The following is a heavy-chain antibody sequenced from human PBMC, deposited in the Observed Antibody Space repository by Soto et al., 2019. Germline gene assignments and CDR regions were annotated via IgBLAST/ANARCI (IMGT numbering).Heavy chain of an antibody. V-gene: IGHV3-33*01. J-gene: IGHJ4*02. CDR1: GFTLSSYG. Sequence: AGGSLRLSCAASGFTLSSYGMHWVRQAPGKGLEWVAVIWYDGSNKYYADSVKGRFTISRDNSKNTLYLQMNSLRAEDTAVYYCARERGYYGSGSYSIDYWGQGTLVTVSS. CDR2: IWYDGSNK. CDR3: ARERGYYGSGSYSIDY. D-gene: IGHD3-10*01.